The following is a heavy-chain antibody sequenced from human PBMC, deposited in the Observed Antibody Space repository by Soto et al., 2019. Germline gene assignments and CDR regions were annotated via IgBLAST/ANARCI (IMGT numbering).Heavy chain of an antibody. CDR2: IYNDGST. V-gene: IGHV4-30-4*01. J-gene: IGHJ6*02. D-gene: IGHD1-26*01. CDR3: ATLTRGPYAMDV. Sequence: QVQLQESGPGLVKPSQTLSLTCTVSGDSIRSGDYYWGWIRQPPGRGLEWLGYIYNDGSTYYNPSLKSRITISADTSNNQFSLKLTSVTAADTAVYYCATLTRGPYAMDVWGQGTTVTVSS. CDR1: GDSIRSGDYY.